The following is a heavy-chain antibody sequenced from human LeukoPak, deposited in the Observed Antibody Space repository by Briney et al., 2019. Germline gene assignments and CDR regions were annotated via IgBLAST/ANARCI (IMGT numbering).Heavy chain of an antibody. CDR2: IKQDGSEK. D-gene: IGHD1-1*01. CDR3: AREPNWNDELLGDY. J-gene: IGHJ4*02. Sequence: PGGSLRLSCAASGFTFSSYWMSWVRQAPGKGLEWVANIKQDGSEKYYVDSVKGRFTISRDNAKNSLYLQMNSLRAEDTAVYYCAREPNWNDELLGDYWGQGTLVTVSS. V-gene: IGHV3-7*01. CDR1: GFTFSSYW.